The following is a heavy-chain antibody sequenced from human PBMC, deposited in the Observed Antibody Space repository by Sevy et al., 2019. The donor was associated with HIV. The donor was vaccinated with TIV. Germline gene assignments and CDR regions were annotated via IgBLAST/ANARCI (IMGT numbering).Heavy chain of an antibody. Sequence: GGSLRLSCAASGFTFSKYSMSWVRQPPGKGLEWVSTLSFGCGEINYADSVKGRFTISRDNSKSSVYLQMNNLGPEDTAVYYCAREGCTKPHDYWGQGNLVTVSS. CDR3: AREGCTKPHDY. CDR1: GFTFSKYS. V-gene: IGHV3-23*01. CDR2: LSFGCGEI. J-gene: IGHJ4*02. D-gene: IGHD2-8*01.